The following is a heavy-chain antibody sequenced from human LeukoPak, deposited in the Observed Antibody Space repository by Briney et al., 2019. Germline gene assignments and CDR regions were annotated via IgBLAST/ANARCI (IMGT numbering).Heavy chain of an antibody. Sequence: TGGSLRLSCAASGFTFSSYSMNWVRQAPGKGLEWVSSISSSSSYIYYADSVKGRFTISRDNAKNSLYLQMNSLRAEDTAVYYCASATGGYSSSWFDYWGQGTLVTVSS. V-gene: IGHV3-21*01. J-gene: IGHJ4*02. CDR2: ISSSSSYI. CDR1: GFTFSSYS. CDR3: ASATGGYSSSWFDY. D-gene: IGHD6-13*01.